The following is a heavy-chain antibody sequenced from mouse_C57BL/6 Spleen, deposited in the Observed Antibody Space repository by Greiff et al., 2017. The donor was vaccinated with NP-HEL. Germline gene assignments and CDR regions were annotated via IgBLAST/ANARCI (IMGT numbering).Heavy chain of an antibody. D-gene: IGHD1-1*01. CDR1: GYTFTSYW. V-gene: IGHV1-55*01. CDR2: IYPGSGST. CDR3: AREGYYSGSRGTWFAY. Sequence: QVQLKQPGAELVKPGASVKMSCKASGYTFTSYWITWVKQRPGQGLEWIGDIYPGSGSTNYNEKFKSKATLTVDTSSSTAYMQLSSLTSEDSAVYYCAREGYYSGSRGTWFAYWGQGTLVTVSA. J-gene: IGHJ3*01.